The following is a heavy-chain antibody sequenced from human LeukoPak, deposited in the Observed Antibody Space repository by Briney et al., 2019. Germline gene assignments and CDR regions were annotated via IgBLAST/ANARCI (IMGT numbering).Heavy chain of an antibody. D-gene: IGHD2-2*01. CDR2: IYPGDSDT. CDR3: ASPPKGCTSISCYFAY. Sequence: GESLKVSCKGSGSSFTGHCIVWVRQMPGKGLEWMGIIYPGDSDTRYSPSFQGQVTISADKSISTAYLQWSSLKASDTAMYYCASPPKGCTSISCYFAYWGQGTLVTVSS. CDR1: GSSFTGHC. J-gene: IGHJ4*02. V-gene: IGHV5-51*01.